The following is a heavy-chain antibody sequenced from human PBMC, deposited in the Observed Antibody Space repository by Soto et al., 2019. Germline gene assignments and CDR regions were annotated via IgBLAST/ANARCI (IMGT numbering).Heavy chain of an antibody. Sequence: ETVSRTCVDYGGSCSGYYWSWIRQPPGKGLEWIGEINHSGSTNYNPSLKSRVTISVDTSKNQFSLKLSSVTAADTAVYYCARALIDNWNYYYGMGVWGQGTTVTVSS. V-gene: IGHV4-34*01. CDR1: GGSCSGYY. CDR3: ARALIDNWNYYYGMGV. J-gene: IGHJ6*02. CDR2: INHSGST. D-gene: IGHD1-1*01.